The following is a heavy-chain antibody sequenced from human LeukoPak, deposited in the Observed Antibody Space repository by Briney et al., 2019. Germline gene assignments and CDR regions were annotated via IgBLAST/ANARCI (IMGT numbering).Heavy chain of an antibody. D-gene: IGHD7-27*01. Sequence: PSETLSLTCTVSGGSVSSGSYYWSWIRQPPGKGLEWIGNIYNSGSTNYNPSLESRATISVDTSKNQFSLKLSSVTAADTAVYYCARGWGYFDFWGQGTLVTVSS. CDR1: GGSVSSGSYY. CDR2: IYNSGST. CDR3: ARGWGYFDF. J-gene: IGHJ4*02. V-gene: IGHV4-61*01.